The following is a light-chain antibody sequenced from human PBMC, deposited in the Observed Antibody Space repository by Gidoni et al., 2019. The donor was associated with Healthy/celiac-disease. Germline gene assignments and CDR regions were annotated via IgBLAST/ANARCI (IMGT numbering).Light chain of an antibody. CDR2: YKSDSDN. J-gene: IGLJ3*02. CDR3: MIWHSSAWV. CDR1: SGINVGTYR. V-gene: IGLV5-45*03. Sequence: AAPTPPSSLSASPGAVASLSCTLRSGINVGTYRIYWYQQKPGSPPQFLLRYKSDSDNQQGSGVPSRFSGSKDASANAGILLISGLQSEDEADYYCMIWHSSAWVFGGGTKLTVL.